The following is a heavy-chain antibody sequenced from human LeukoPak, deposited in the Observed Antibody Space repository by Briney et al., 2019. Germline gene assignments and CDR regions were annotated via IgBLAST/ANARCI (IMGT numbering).Heavy chain of an antibody. CDR3: AAVAGDQNWFDP. J-gene: IGHJ5*02. V-gene: IGHV4-38-2*01. Sequence: PSETLSLTCAVSGYSISSGYYWGWIRQPPGKGLEWIGSIYHSGSTYYNPSLKSRVTISVDTSKNQFSLKLSSVTAADTAVYYCAAVAGDQNWFDPWGQGTLVTVSS. CDR1: GYSISSGYY. CDR2: IYHSGST. D-gene: IGHD6-19*01.